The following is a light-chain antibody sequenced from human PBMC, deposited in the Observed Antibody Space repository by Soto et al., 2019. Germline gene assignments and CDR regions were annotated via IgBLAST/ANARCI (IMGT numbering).Light chain of an antibody. CDR1: SSDVGGYNY. V-gene: IGLV2-8*01. J-gene: IGLJ2*01. CDR2: EVS. Sequence: QSALTQPPSASGSPGQSVTISCTGTSSDVGGYNYVSWYQQHPGKAPKLMIYEVSKRPSGVPDRFSGSKSGNTASLTVSGLQAEDEADYYWSSYAGSNNLVFGGGTKLTVL. CDR3: SSYAGSNNLV.